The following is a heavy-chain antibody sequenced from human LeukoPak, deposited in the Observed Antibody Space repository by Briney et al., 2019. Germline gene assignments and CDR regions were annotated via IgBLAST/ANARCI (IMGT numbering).Heavy chain of an antibody. CDR3: ARALRYSSPFDY. CDR2: INSDGSST. J-gene: IGHJ4*02. V-gene: IGHV3-74*01. D-gene: IGHD6-13*01. CDR1: GLTFSSYW. Sequence: PGGSLRLSCAASGLTFSSYWMHWVRQAPGKGLVWVSRINSDGSSTSYADSVKGRFTISRDNATNTLYLQMNSLRAEDTAVYYCARALRYSSPFDYWGQGTLVTVSS.